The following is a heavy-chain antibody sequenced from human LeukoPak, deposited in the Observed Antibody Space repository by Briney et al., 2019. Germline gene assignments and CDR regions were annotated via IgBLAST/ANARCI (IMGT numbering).Heavy chain of an antibody. CDR1: GFNFNINW. D-gene: IGHD2-15*01. CDR3: AKDRVGGSYNY. V-gene: IGHV3-7*01. CDR2: IKEDGSQQ. J-gene: IGHJ4*02. Sequence: GGSLRLSCAASGFNFNINWMSWVRQAPGKGLEWVANIKEDGSQQNYVDSVKGRFTISRDNAKNSVYLQMNNLRADDTAVYYCAKDRVGGSYNYWGQRTLVTVSS.